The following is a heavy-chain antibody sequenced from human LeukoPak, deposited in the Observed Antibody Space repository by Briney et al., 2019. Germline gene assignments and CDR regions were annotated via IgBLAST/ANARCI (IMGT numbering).Heavy chain of an antibody. J-gene: IGHJ4*02. CDR1: GGSISSSSHY. CDR3: ARGSRIAVAGTEIFDY. V-gene: IGHV4-39*07. CDR2: MYYRGST. Sequence: SETLSLTCTVSGGSISSSSHYWGWIRQPPGKGLEWIGSMYYRGSTYHNPSLKSRVTISVDTSKNQFSLKLSSVTAADTAVYYCARGSRIAVAGTEIFDYWGQGTLVTVSS. D-gene: IGHD6-19*01.